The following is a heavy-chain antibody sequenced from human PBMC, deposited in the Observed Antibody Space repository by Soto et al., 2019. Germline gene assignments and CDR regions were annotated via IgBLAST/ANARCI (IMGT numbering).Heavy chain of an antibody. D-gene: IGHD3-22*01. Sequence: EVQLLESGGDLGQPGGSLRLSCAASGFTFSSYAMSWVRQAPGKGLGWVSAISSSGGSTFYADSVKGRFTISRDNSRNTLYLQMHSLRAEDTAIYYCAKYQPMTQPRPYFDYWGQGTLVTVSS. J-gene: IGHJ4*02. CDR3: AKYQPMTQPRPYFDY. CDR2: ISSSGGST. V-gene: IGHV3-23*01. CDR1: GFTFSSYA.